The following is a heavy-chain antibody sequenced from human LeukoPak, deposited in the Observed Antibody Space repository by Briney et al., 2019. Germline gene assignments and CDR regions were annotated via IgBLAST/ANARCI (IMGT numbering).Heavy chain of an antibody. CDR2: IRYDGSNK. V-gene: IGHV3-30*02. J-gene: IGHJ4*02. D-gene: IGHD6-13*01. CDR3: AKDRSRIAAAGTPFDY. CDR1: GFTVSNNY. Sequence: AGGSLRLSCAASGFTVSNNYMNWVRQAPGKGLEWVAFIRYDGSNKYYADSVKGRFTISRDNSKNTLYLQMNSLRAEDTAVYYCAKDRSRIAAAGTPFDYWGQGTLVTVSS.